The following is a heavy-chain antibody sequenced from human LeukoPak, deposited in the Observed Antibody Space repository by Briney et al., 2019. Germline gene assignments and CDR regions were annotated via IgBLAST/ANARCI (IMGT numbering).Heavy chain of an antibody. CDR2: IYYTGTA. CDR1: GASIRGSDYY. V-gene: IGHV4-39*07. Sequence: SETLSLTCTVSGASIRGSDYYWDWIRQTPGKGLEWIAAIYYTGTAYYNPPLKSRVTISVDTSKNQFSLKVSSVTAADTAVYYCVRDDAFVRGPIARNWFDPWGQGVLVTVSS. D-gene: IGHD3-10*01. J-gene: IGHJ5*02. CDR3: VRDDAFVRGPIARNWFDP.